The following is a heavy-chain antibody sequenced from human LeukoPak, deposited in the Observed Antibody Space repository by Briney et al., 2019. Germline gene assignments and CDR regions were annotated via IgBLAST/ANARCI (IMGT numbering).Heavy chain of an antibody. CDR1: GFTFSSYS. D-gene: IGHD3-3*01. CDR3: ARGLSSAMNAFWPFFEYYFDY. J-gene: IGHJ4*02. Sequence: PGGSLRLSCAASGFTFSSYSMNWVRQAPGKGLEWVSSISSSSGYTYYADSVKGRFTISRDHAKNSLYLDMNSLRAEDTAVYYCARGLSSAMNAFWPFFEYYFDYWGQGTLVTVST. V-gene: IGHV3-21*01. CDR2: ISSSSGYT.